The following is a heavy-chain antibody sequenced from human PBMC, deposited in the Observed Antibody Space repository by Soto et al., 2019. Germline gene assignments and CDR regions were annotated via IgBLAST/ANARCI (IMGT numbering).Heavy chain of an antibody. CDR2: INPKSGDA. CDR3: ARKHYVDYIRRSLHP. CDR1: GYTFTDNH. Sequence: QVQLVQSGAEVKKPGASVKVSCEASGYTFTDNHIHWLRRTPGQGLERMGWINPKSGDANYAQKFQGRVTMTRDASIKLASMEVTRLTSDDTAIYFCARKHYVDYIRRSLHPWGQGTLVTVSS. J-gene: IGHJ5*02. V-gene: IGHV1-2*02. D-gene: IGHD4-17*01.